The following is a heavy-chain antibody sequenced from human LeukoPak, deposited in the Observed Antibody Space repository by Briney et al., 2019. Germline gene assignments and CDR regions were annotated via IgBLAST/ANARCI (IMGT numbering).Heavy chain of an antibody. CDR2: ISYDGSNK. CDR3: AKGRGNYDYVWGIDNWFDP. J-gene: IGHJ5*02. Sequence: GRSLRLSCAASGFTFSSYGMHWVRQAPGKGLEWVAVISYDGSNKYYADSVKGRFTISRDNSKNTLYLQMNSLRAEDTAVYYCAKGRGNYDYVWGIDNWFDPWGREPWSPSPQ. CDR1: GFTFSSYG. V-gene: IGHV3-30*18. D-gene: IGHD3-16*01.